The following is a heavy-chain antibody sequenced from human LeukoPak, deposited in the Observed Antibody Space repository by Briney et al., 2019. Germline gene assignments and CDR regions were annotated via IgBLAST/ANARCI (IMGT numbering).Heavy chain of an antibody. CDR2: IYYSGST. CDR3: ARDYDVGSGWSHAAFDI. J-gene: IGHJ3*02. CDR1: GGSISSGGYY. V-gene: IGHV4-31*03. Sequence: SETLSLTCTVSGGSISSGGYYWSWIRQHPGKGLEWIGYIYYSGSTYYNPSLKSRVTISVDTSKNQFSLKLSSVTAADTAVYYCARDYDVGSGWSHAAFDIWGQGTMVTVSS. D-gene: IGHD6-19*01.